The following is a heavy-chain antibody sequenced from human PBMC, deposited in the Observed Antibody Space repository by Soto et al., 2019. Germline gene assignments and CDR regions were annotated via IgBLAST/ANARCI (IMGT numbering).Heavy chain of an antibody. J-gene: IGHJ4*02. Sequence: SETLSLTCSFSGDSVTSHYLTWIRQSPEKGLEWIGYMHYTGFSHYNPSLKSRLTISVDRSKNQFTLQLTSVTVADTAVYYCARGNCSSTSCYFDYWGQGTLVTVSS. CDR2: MHYTGFS. V-gene: IGHV4-59*02. CDR3: ARGNCSSTSCYFDY. D-gene: IGHD2-2*01. CDR1: GDSVTSHY.